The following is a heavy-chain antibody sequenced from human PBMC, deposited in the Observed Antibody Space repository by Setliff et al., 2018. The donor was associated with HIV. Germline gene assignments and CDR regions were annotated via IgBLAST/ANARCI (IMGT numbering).Heavy chain of an antibody. CDR3: ARDPALTYSGYVYWHFDL. D-gene: IGHD5-12*01. V-gene: IGHV1-2*02. CDR1: GYSFAAYY. Sequence: ASVKVSCKAAGYSFAAYYIHWVRQAPGQGLEWMGWINPNSGGTNYAQKFQGRVTLTRDTSISTANMELSGLRSDDTAVYYCARDPALTYSGYVYWHFDLWGRGTLVTVSS. J-gene: IGHJ2*01. CDR2: INPNSGGT.